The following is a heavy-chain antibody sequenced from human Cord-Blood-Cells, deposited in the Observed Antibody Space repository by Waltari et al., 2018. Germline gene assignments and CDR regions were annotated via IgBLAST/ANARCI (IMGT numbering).Heavy chain of an antibody. CDR3: ASPTDGSAAY. J-gene: IGHJ4*02. Sequence: QVQLVQSGAEVKKPGSSVKVSCKASGGTFSSYAISWVQQAPGQGLEWMGGIIPIVGTANYAKTFQGRGTITADESTSTAYKEMSSLRSEDTAGYYCASPTDGSAAYWGQGTLVSVSS. CDR2: IIPIVGTA. CDR1: GGTFSSYA. D-gene: IGHD1-1*01. V-gene: IGHV1-69*01.